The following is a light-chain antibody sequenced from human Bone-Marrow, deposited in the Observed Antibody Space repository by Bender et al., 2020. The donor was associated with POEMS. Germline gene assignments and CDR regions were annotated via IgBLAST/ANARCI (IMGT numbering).Light chain of an antibody. CDR2: DVT. Sequence: QSALTQPASVSGFPGQSITISCTGTSSDIDGYNSVFWYQQHPVNAPKLIIYDVTNRPSGVSIRFSASKSGNTASLAITGLQPEDEADYYCYSYSSGRTPYVFGTGTRVTVL. V-gene: IGLV2-14*03. J-gene: IGLJ1*01. CDR1: SSDIDGYNS. CDR3: YSYSSGRTPYV.